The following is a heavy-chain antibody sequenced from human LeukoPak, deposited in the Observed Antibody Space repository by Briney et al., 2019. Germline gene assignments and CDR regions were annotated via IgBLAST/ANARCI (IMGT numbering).Heavy chain of an antibody. Sequence: GAPVKVSCKASGYTFTSYAMHCVRQAPGQRLEWMGWINAGNGNTKYSQKFQGRVTITRDTSASTAYMELSSLRSEDTAVYYCAREAFSSWNANLDSWGQGTLVTVYS. CDR2: INAGNGNT. CDR1: GYTFTSYA. D-gene: IGHD1-1*01. V-gene: IGHV1-3*01. J-gene: IGHJ4*02. CDR3: AREAFSSWNANLDS.